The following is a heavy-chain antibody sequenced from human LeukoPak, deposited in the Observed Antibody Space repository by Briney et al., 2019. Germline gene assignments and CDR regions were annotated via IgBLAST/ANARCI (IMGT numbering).Heavy chain of an antibody. CDR1: GYSFTRYW. CDR2: IYPGDSDT. V-gene: IGHV5-51*01. J-gene: IGHJ4*02. D-gene: IGHD6-19*01. Sequence: GESLKISCKGSGYSFTRYWIGWVRQMPGKGLEWMGIIYPGDSDTRYSPSFQGQVTISADKSISTAYLQWSSLKASDTAIYYCARLQYSSAWGDYFDYWGQGTRVTVSS. CDR3: ARLQYSSAWGDYFDY.